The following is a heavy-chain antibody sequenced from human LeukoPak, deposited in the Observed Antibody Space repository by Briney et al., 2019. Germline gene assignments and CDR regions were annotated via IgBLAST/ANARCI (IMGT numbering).Heavy chain of an antibody. CDR3: TSTLGY. V-gene: IGHV3-15*01. Sequence: GGSLRLSCTASGFTFRDVWMTWVRQAPGKGLEWVGRIQTITDGGTTDYAAFVRGRFTISRDDSKNTLYLQMNSLKTEDTAVYYYTSTLGYWGQGTLVTVSS. D-gene: IGHD3-16*01. CDR2: IQTITDGGTT. J-gene: IGHJ4*02. CDR1: GFTFRDVW.